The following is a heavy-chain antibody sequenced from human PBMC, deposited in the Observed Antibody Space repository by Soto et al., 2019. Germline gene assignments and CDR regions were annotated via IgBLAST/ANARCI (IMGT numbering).Heavy chain of an antibody. Sequence: QVQLVQSGAEVKKPGSSVKVSCKASGGTFSSYAISWVRQAPGQGLEWMGGIIPIFGTASYAQKFQGRVTITADESTSTAYMELSSLRSEDTAVYYCARVSRLTGTQQAFDYWGQGTLVTVSS. V-gene: IGHV1-69*01. D-gene: IGHD1-7*01. CDR3: ARVSRLTGTQQAFDY. J-gene: IGHJ4*02. CDR1: GGTFSSYA. CDR2: IIPIFGTA.